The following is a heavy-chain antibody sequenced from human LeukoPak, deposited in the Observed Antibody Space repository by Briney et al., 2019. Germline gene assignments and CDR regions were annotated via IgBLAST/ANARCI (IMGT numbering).Heavy chain of an antibody. J-gene: IGHJ4*02. CDR1: GSTFRGYS. CDR2: ISISSTYI. Sequence: GGSLRLSCAASGSTFRGYSMNWVRQAPGEGLECVSSISISSTYIYYADSVKGRFTISRDNTKNSLYMQMNRLRDQDTALYYCARVLTVASPDYWGQGTLVTVSS. D-gene: IGHD4-17*01. V-gene: IGHV3-21*03. CDR3: ARVLTVASPDY.